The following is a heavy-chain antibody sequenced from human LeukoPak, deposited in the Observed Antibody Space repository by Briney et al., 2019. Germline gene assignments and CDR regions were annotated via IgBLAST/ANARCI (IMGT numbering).Heavy chain of an antibody. CDR3: ARASFWESPINWFAP. CDR2: INPKNGGS. J-gene: IGHJ5*02. Sequence: ASVKVSCKASGYTFTRYYMHWVRQAPGQGLEWVRWINPKNGGSNYAQKFQGRVTMTRDRSISTAYMELSRLTSDDTAVYYCARASFWESPINWFAPWGQGTLVTVSS. V-gene: IGHV1-2*02. CDR1: GYTFTRYY. D-gene: IGHD3-16*01.